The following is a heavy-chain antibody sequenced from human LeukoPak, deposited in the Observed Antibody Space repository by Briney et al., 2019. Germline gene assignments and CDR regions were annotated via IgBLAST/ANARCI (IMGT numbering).Heavy chain of an antibody. CDR1: GFTFFTYG. CDR2: IWCDGSDN. D-gene: IGHD3-16*01. J-gene: IGHJ4*02. V-gene: IGHV3-33*01. Sequence: PGGSLRLSCAASGFTFFTYGMHWVRQAPGKGLEWVALIWCDGSDNYYADSVKGRFTISRDNSKNTLYLQMNGLRADDTAVYYCARDLRKGAYFDYWGQGTLVTVSS. CDR3: ARDLRKGAYFDY.